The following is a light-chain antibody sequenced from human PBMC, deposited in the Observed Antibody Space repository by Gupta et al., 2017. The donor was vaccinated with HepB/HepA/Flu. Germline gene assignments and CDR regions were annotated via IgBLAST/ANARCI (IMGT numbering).Light chain of an antibody. Sequence: SSLTHPASVSGSPGQSVTTSCTGTSSDVGAYNYVSWYQQHPDKAPKLIIFDARNRPSGVSNRFSGSKSGNTASLTISGLQAEDEADYYCSSQTITYTVVFGGGTKLTVL. J-gene: IGLJ2*01. V-gene: IGLV2-14*03. CDR2: DAR. CDR1: SSDVGAYNY. CDR3: SSQTITYTVV.